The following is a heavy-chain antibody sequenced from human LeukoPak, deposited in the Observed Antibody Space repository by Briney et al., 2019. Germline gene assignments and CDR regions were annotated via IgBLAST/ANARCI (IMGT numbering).Heavy chain of an antibody. CDR3: ARDLRYYYDSSGYFVPSRYYFDY. J-gene: IGHJ4*02. D-gene: IGHD3-22*01. CDR2: INHSGST. Sequence: PSETLSLTCAVYGGSFSGYYWSWIRQPPGKGLEWIGEINHSGSTNYNPSLKSRVTISVDTSKNQFSLTLSSVTAADTAVYYCARDLRYYYDSSGYFVPSRYYFDYWGQGTLVTVSS. CDR1: GGSFSGYY. V-gene: IGHV4-34*01.